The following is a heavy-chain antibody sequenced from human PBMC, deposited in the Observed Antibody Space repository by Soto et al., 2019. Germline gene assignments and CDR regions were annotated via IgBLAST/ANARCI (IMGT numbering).Heavy chain of an antibody. Sequence: EVQLVESGGGLVKPGGSLRLSCAASGFTFSSYSMNWVRQAPGKGLEWVSSISSSSSYIYYADSVKGRFTISRDNAKNSLYLHMNSLRAEDTAVYYCARAIPTSGWYGGVDYWGQGTLVTVSS. V-gene: IGHV3-21*01. CDR2: ISSSSSYI. D-gene: IGHD6-19*01. J-gene: IGHJ4*02. CDR1: GFTFSSYS. CDR3: ARAIPTSGWYGGVDY.